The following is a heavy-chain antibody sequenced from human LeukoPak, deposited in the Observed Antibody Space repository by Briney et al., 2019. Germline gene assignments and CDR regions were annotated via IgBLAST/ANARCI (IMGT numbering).Heavy chain of an antibody. Sequence: GGSLRLSCAASGFTFSSYAMNWVRQAPGKGLEWVSGISPSGDITYYEDSVKGRFTISRDNSKTTLYLQMNSLRAEDTAVYYCAKPPGLRRLDPWGQGTLVTVSS. CDR2: ISPSGDIT. CDR3: AKPPGLRRLDP. J-gene: IGHJ5*02. CDR1: GFTFSSYA. D-gene: IGHD5-12*01. V-gene: IGHV3-23*01.